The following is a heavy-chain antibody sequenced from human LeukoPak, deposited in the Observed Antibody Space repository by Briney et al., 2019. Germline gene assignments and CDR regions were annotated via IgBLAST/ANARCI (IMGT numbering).Heavy chain of an antibody. CDR1: GGSISSYY. J-gene: IGHJ4*02. CDR3: ARTPYYDFWSGYPYYFDY. D-gene: IGHD3-3*01. V-gene: IGHV4-59*01. CDR2: IYYSGST. Sequence: KPSETLSLTCTVSGGSISSYYSSWIRQPPGKGLEWIGYIYYSGSTNYNPSLKSRVTISVDTSKNQFSLKLSSVTAADTAVYYCARTPYYDFWSGYPYYFDYWGQGTLVTVSS.